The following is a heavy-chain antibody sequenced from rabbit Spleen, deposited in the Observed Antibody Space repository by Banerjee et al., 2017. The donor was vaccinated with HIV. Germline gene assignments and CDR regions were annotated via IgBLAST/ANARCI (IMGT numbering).Heavy chain of an antibody. CDR2: IAGSSSGFT. CDR3: ARDLTGVIGWNFDF. V-gene: IGHV1S40*01. J-gene: IGHJ4*01. Sequence: QSLEESGGGLVQPEGSLALTCKASGFSFSSSDYICWVRQAPGKGLEWISCIAGSSSGFTYSATWAKGRFTISKTSSTTVTLQMTSLTAADTATYFCARDLTGVIGWNFDFWGQGTLVTVS. CDR1: GFSFSSSDY. D-gene: IGHD1-1*01.